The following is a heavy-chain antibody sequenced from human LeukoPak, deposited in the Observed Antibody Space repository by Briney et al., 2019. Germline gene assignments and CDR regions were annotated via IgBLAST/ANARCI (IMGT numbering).Heavy chain of an antibody. CDR1: GFTFGDYA. V-gene: IGHV3-49*03. D-gene: IGHD6-19*01. Sequence: PGGSLRLSCTASGFTFGDYAMSWFRQAPGKGLEWVGFIRSKAYGGTTEYAASVEGRFTISRDDSKSIAYLQMNSLKTEDTAVYYCTSEVRYSSGWYRGDFDYWGQGTLVTVSS. CDR3: TSEVRYSSGWYRGDFDY. J-gene: IGHJ4*02. CDR2: IRSKAYGGTT.